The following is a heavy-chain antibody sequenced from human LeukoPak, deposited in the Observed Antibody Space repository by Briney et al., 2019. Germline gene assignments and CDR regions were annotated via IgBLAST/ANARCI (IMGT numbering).Heavy chain of an antibody. CDR2: IYTSGST. CDR1: GGSISSYY. Sequence: PSETLSLTCTVSGGSISSYYWSWIRQPPGKGLEWIGYIYTSGSTNYNPSLKSRVTMSVDTSKNQFSLKLSSVTAADTAVYYCAREGVVPAAINWFDPWGQGTLVTVSS. D-gene: IGHD2-2*01. CDR3: AREGVVPAAINWFDP. V-gene: IGHV4-4*08. J-gene: IGHJ5*02.